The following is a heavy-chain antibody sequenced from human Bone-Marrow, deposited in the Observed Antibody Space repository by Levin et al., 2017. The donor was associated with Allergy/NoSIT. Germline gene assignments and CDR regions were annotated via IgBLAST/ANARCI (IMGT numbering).Heavy chain of an antibody. J-gene: IGHJ4*02. Sequence: LSLTCAASGFTFSNYGMHWVRRTPGKGLEWVAIISYDGANGNYADSVRGRFTISRDNTKNTVYLQMHSLRPDDTAIYYCAKDERVGANYYFDNWGQGTLVTVSS. CDR2: ISYDGANG. D-gene: IGHD1-26*01. CDR1: GFTFSNYG. V-gene: IGHV3-30*18. CDR3: AKDERVGANYYFDN.